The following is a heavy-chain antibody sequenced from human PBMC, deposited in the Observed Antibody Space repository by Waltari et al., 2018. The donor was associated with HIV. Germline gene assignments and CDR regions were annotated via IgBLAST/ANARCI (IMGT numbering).Heavy chain of an antibody. D-gene: IGHD6-13*01. J-gene: IGHJ5*02. V-gene: IGHV4-38-2*01. CDR1: GYSITSGYY. CDR2: IYHSGST. CDR3: ASVKAPLVRGNWFDP. Sequence: QVQLQESGPGLVKPSETLSLTCAVSGYSITSGYYWVWTRQHPGKGLEWIGSIYHSGSTYYNPSLKSRDTISVDTSKNQFSLKLSSVTAADTAVYYCASVKAPLVRGNWFDPLGPGNPGHRLL.